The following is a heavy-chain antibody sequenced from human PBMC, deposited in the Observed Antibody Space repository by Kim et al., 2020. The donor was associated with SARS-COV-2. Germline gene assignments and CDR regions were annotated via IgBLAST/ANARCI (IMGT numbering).Heavy chain of an antibody. V-gene: IGHV3-11*06. J-gene: IGHJ4*02. Sequence: SVKGRFTNSRDNAKNSLYLQMNSLRAEDTAVYYCARTRVAVAGTGYYFDYWGQGTLVTVSS. D-gene: IGHD6-19*01. CDR3: ARTRVAVAGTGYYFDY.